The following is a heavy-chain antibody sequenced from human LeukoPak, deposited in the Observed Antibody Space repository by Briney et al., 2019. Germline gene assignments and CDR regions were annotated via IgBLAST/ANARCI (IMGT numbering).Heavy chain of an antibody. V-gene: IGHV3-30*18. CDR2: ISYDGSNK. Sequence: GGSLGLSCTASGFTFSTYGMHWVRQAPGKGLEWVAVISYDGSNKYYADSVKGRFTISRDNSKNTLYLQMNSLRAEDTAVCYCAKDGGHESFDYWGQGTLVTVSS. CDR1: GFTFSTYG. CDR3: AKDGGHESFDY. J-gene: IGHJ4*02. D-gene: IGHD3-16*01.